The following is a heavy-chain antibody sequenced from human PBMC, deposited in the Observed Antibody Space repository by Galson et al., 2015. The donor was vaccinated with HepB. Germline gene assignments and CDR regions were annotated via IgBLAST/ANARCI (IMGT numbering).Heavy chain of an antibody. Sequence: SVKVSCKASGYTFTSYDINWVRQATGQGLEWMGWMNPNSGNTGYAQKFQGRVTMTRNTSISTAYMELSSLRSEDTAVYYCAREVLNYYGSGSSLIANWFDPWGQGTL. CDR3: AREVLNYYGSGSSLIANWFDP. J-gene: IGHJ5*02. CDR1: GYTFTSYD. V-gene: IGHV1-8*01. D-gene: IGHD3-10*01. CDR2: MNPNSGNT.